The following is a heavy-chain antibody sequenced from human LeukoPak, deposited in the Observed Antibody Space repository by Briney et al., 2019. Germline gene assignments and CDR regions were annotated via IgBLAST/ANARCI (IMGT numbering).Heavy chain of an antibody. J-gene: IGHJ3*02. V-gene: IGHV4-34*01. CDR1: GGSFSGYY. D-gene: IGHD4-17*01. CDR2: INHSGST. Sequence: SETLSLTCAVYGGSFSGYYWSWVRQPPGKGLEWIGEINHSGSTNYNPSLKSRVTISVDTSKNQFSLKLSSVTAADTAVYYCARDLVTVTKGFDIWGQGTMVSVSS. CDR3: ARDLVTVTKGFDI.